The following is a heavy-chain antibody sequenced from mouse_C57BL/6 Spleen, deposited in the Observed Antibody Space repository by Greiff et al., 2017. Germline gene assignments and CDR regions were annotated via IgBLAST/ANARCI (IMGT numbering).Heavy chain of an antibody. D-gene: IGHD1-1*01. CDR2: IYPRDGST. J-gene: IGHJ3*01. CDR3: ARPPYYYGSSYWFAY. V-gene: IGHV1-85*01. Sequence: VQLVESGPELVKPGASVKLSCKASGYTFTSYDINWVKQRPGQGLEWIGWIYPRDGSTKYNEKFKGKATLTVDTSSSTAYMELHSLTSEDSAVYFCARPPYYYGSSYWFAYWGQGTLVTVSA. CDR1: GYTFTSYD.